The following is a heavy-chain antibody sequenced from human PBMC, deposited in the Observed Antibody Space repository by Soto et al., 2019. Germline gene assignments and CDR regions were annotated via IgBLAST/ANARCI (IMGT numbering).Heavy chain of an antibody. V-gene: IGHV3-30-3*01. CDR3: ARDEHYYDSSGPRSDAFDI. CDR2: ISYDGSNK. Sequence: QVQLVESGGGVVQPGRSLRLSCAASGFTFSSYAMHWVRQAPGKGLEWVAVISYDGSNKYYADSVKGRFTISRDNSKNTLNLQMNSLRAEDTAVYYCARDEHYYDSSGPRSDAFDIWGQGTMVTVSS. D-gene: IGHD3-22*01. CDR1: GFTFSSYA. J-gene: IGHJ3*02.